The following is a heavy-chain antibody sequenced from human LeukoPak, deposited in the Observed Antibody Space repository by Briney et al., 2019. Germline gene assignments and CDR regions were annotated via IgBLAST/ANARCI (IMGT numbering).Heavy chain of an antibody. V-gene: IGHV3-33*01. Sequence: GGSLRLSCAASGFTFSSYGMHWVRQAPGKGLEWVALIWYDGSNKYYADSVKGRFTISRDNSKNTLYLQMNSLRAEDTAVYYCARGMDTAMVTHFDYWGQGTLVTVSS. CDR2: IWYDGSNK. CDR3: ARGMDTAMVTHFDY. CDR1: GFTFSSYG. D-gene: IGHD5-18*01. J-gene: IGHJ4*02.